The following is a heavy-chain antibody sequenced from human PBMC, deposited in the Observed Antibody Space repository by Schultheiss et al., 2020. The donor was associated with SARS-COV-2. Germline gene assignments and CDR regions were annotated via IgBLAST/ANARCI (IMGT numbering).Heavy chain of an antibody. D-gene: IGHD5-18*01. CDR2: IYHSGST. CDR1: GGSFSGYY. CDR3: ASLGGAAMALDY. V-gene: IGHV4-38-2*01. Sequence: SETLSLTCAVYGGSFSGYYWGWIRQPPGKGLEWIGSIYHSGSTYYNPSLKSRVTISVDTSKNQFSLKLSSVTAADTAVYYCASLGGAAMALDYWGQGTLVTVSS. J-gene: IGHJ4*02.